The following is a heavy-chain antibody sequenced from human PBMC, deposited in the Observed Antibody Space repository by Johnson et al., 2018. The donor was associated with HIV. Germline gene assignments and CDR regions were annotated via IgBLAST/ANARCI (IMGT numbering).Heavy chain of an antibody. CDR2: ISGSGGST. Sequence: VQLVESGGGLVQPGGSLRVSCAASGFTFSRYAMSWVRQAPGKGPEWVSAISGSGGSTYYADSVKGRFTISRDNSKNTLYLQMNSLRAEDTAVYYCAAYGSGDGEAFDIWGQGTMVTVSS. CDR1: GFTFSRYA. CDR3: AAYGSGDGEAFDI. V-gene: IGHV3-23*04. D-gene: IGHD3-10*01. J-gene: IGHJ3*02.